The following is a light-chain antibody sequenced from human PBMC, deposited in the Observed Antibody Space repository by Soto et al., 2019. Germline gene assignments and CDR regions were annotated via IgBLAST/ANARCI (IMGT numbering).Light chain of an antibody. CDR3: QQSSNWPPIT. J-gene: IGKJ5*01. CDR1: QSVSSN. Sequence: DILMTQSPATLSVSPGDSVTLSCRGSQSVSSNLAWYQQKPCQAPRLIIYGAYSRATGIPDRFSGSGSGTDFTLTISRLEPEDFAVYYCQQSSNWPPITCGQGTRLEIK. CDR2: GAY. V-gene: IGKV3D-15*01.